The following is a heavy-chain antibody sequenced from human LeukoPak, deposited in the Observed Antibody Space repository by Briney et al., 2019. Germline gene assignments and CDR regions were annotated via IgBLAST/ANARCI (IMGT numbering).Heavy chain of an antibody. J-gene: IGHJ5*02. CDR2: IYYSGST. V-gene: IGHV4-39*07. D-gene: IGHD3-10*01. CDR3: ARGPYYYASGSPIPHLGWFDP. CDR1: GGSISSSSYY. Sequence: SETLSLTCTVSGGSISSSSYYWDWIRQPPGKGLEWIGTIYYSGSTSYNPSLKSRVTISVDTSKNQFSLKLSSVTAADTAVYYCARGPYYYASGSPIPHLGWFDPWGQGTLVTVSS.